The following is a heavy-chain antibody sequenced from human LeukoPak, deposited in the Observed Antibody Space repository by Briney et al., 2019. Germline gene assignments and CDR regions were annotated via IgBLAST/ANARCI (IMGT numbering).Heavy chain of an antibody. Sequence: GFLRLSCSASGFLFNDYSMNWVRQAPGKGLEWISYIGIDSGNTHYADSVRGRFVISADRATNSVYLHMTRLRVDDTAVYYCARDFRFAFDNWGQGTLVTVSS. D-gene: IGHD3-10*01. CDR2: IGIDSGNT. J-gene: IGHJ4*02. CDR1: GFLFNDYS. V-gene: IGHV3-48*01. CDR3: ARDFRFAFDN.